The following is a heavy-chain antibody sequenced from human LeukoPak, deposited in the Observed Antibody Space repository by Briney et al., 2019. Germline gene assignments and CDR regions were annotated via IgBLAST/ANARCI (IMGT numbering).Heavy chain of an antibody. CDR2: INQDGSEK. CDR1: GFTLNYYW. CDR3: ARWVSQYYFDY. Sequence: GGSLRLSCEASGFTLNYYWMSWVRQAPGKGLEWVANINQDGSEKYFVDSVKGRFTISRDNAQNSVFLRMDSLRVDDTAVYYCARWVSQYYFDYWGQGTHVTVSS. J-gene: IGHJ4*02. V-gene: IGHV3-7*01. D-gene: IGHD2-21*01.